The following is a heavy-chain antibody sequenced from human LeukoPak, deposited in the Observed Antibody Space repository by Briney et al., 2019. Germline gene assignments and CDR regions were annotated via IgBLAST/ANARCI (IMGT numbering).Heavy chain of an antibody. Sequence: SETLSLTCAVYGGSFSGYYWSWIRQPPGKGLEWIEEINHSGSTNYNPSLKSRVTISVDTSKNQFSLKLSSVTAADTAVYYCASGGYSYGYRTRQFDYWGQGTLVTVSS. CDR3: ASGGYSYGYRTRQFDY. CDR1: GGSFSGYY. D-gene: IGHD5-18*01. V-gene: IGHV4-34*01. J-gene: IGHJ4*02. CDR2: INHSGST.